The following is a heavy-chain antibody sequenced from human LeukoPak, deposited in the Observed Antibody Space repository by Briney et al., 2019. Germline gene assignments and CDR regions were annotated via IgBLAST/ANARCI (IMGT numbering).Heavy chain of an antibody. CDR2: IYPGDSDT. D-gene: IGHD3-22*01. V-gene: IGHV5-51*01. Sequence: GESLNISWTGSGYSFNTYWIGWVRQMPGKRLEWMGIIYPGDSDTKANPSFQGQVTLSADKSISTAYLQWSSLKASDTAMYYCARRPYDSRGYYRDDAFDIWGQGTMVTVSS. CDR1: GYSFNTYW. CDR3: ARRPYDSRGYYRDDAFDI. J-gene: IGHJ3*02.